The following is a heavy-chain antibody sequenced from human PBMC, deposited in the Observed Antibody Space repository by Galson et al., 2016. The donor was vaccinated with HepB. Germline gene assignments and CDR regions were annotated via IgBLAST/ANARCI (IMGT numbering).Heavy chain of an antibody. D-gene: IGHD2/OR15-2a*01. CDR3: ARLEESTRNSFDY. CDR2: ISASGGST. V-gene: IGHV3-23*01. CDR1: GFIFSNYA. Sequence: SLRLSCAASGFIFSNYAMTWVRQAPGKGLEWVSTISASGGSTYYPDSVRGRVTISRDPSKNTLYLQLNSLRAEDTAVYLCARLEESTRNSFDYWGRGTLVTVSS. J-gene: IGHJ4*02.